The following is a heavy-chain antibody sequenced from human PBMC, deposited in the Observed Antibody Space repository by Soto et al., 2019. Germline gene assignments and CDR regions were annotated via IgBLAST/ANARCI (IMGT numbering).Heavy chain of an antibody. Sequence: GGSLRLSCAASGFTFSNAWMNWVRQAPGKGLEWVGRIKSKTDGGTTDYAAPVKGRFTISRDDSKNTLYLQMNSLKTEDTAVYYCTTVSTTGRQKYSYGRRARDYWGQGTLVTVSS. CDR1: GFTFSNAW. CDR2: IKSKTDGGTT. V-gene: IGHV3-15*07. CDR3: TTVSTTGRQKYSYGRRARDY. D-gene: IGHD5-18*01. J-gene: IGHJ4*02.